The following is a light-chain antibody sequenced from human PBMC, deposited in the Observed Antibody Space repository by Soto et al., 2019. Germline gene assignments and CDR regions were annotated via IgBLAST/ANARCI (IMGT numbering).Light chain of an antibody. V-gene: IGKV3-20*01. J-gene: IGKJ2*01. Sequence: EIVLTQSPGTLSLSPRETATLSCRASQSVRSNYLAWYQQKPGQAPRLLIYGASSRATGIPDRFSGTGSGTDFTLTISRLEPEDFAVYYCQQYGGSPYTFGQGTKLEIK. CDR3: QQYGGSPYT. CDR1: QSVRSNY. CDR2: GAS.